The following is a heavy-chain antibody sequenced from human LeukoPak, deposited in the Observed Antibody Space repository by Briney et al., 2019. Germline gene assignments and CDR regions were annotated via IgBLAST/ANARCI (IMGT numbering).Heavy chain of an antibody. CDR1: GFTFSSYS. Sequence: GGSLRLSCAASGFTFSSYSMKWVRQAPGKGLEWVSSISSSSSYIYYADSVKGRFTISRDNAKNSLYLQMNSLRAEDTAVYYCARVGTTVTSVDYWGQGTLVTVSS. CDR2: ISSSSSYI. D-gene: IGHD4-17*01. CDR3: ARVGTTVTSVDY. V-gene: IGHV3-21*01. J-gene: IGHJ4*02.